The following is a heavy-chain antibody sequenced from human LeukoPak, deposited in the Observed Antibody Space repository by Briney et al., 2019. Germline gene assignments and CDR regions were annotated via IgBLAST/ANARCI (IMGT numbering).Heavy chain of an antibody. CDR2: IYYSGST. V-gene: IGHV4-59*01. Sequence: SETLSLTCTVSGVSISSYYWSWIRQPPGKGLEWIGYIYYSGSTNYNPSLKSRVTISVDTSKNQFTLKLSSVTAADTAVYYCARATYYYYGMDVWGQGTTVTVSS. CDR1: GVSISSYY. J-gene: IGHJ6*02. CDR3: ARATYYYYGMDV.